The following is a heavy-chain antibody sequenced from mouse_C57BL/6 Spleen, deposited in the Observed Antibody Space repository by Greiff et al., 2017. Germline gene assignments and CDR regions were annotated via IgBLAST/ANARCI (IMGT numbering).Heavy chain of an antibody. D-gene: IGHD1-1*01. V-gene: IGHV1-64*01. CDR2: IHPNSGST. Sequence: QVQLQQPGAELVKPGASVKLSCKASGYTFTSYWMHWVKQRPGQGLEWIGMIHPNSGSTNYNEKFKSKATLTVDTSSSTAYMQLSSLTSEDSAVYYCARVYGSSYVDYWGQGTTLTVSS. J-gene: IGHJ2*01. CDR3: ARVYGSSYVDY. CDR1: GYTFTSYW.